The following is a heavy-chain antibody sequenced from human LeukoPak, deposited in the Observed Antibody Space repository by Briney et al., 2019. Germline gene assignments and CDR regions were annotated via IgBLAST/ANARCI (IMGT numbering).Heavy chain of an antibody. J-gene: IGHJ3*02. CDR1: GYTFTSYG. Sequence: GASVKVSCKASGYTFTSYGISWVRQAPGQGLEWMGWISAYNGNTNYAQKLQGRVTMTTDTSTSTAYMELRSLRSDDTAVNYCARVRTYGDYPLDAFDIWGQGTMVTVSS. D-gene: IGHD4-17*01. V-gene: IGHV1-18*01. CDR3: ARVRTYGDYPLDAFDI. CDR2: ISAYNGNT.